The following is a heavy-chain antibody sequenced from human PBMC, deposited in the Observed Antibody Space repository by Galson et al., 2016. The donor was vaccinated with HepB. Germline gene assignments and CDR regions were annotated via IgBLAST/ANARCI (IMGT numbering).Heavy chain of an antibody. CDR1: SGAIGSYY. CDR2: RTSGGSI. J-gene: IGHJ3*01. CDR3: ARGLVQGSWSPTLPFDL. Sequence: SETLSLTCTVSSGAIGSYYWSWIRHLPGKGLEWIGCRTSGGSINYNPYLKRRVSMSIDTSKNQFSLTVASVTAADSALYYCARGLVQGSWSPTLPFDLCGQGTMVTVSS. V-gene: IGHV4-59*01. D-gene: IGHD6-13*01.